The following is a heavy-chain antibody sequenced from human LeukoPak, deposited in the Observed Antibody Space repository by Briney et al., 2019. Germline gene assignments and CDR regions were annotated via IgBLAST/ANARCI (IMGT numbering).Heavy chain of an antibody. CDR3: VKDLSSSWYSFDY. D-gene: IGHD6-13*01. CDR2: INWDGTNT. J-gene: IGHJ4*02. Sequence: PGGSLRLSCAVSGGTTDDYGMSWVRQAPGKGLEWVSGINWDGTNTYYAESVKGRFTISRDSAEKSLYLHMNSLRDDGTAFYYRVKDLSSSWYSFDYWGQGTLVTVSS. V-gene: IGHV3-20*04. CDR1: GGTTDDYG.